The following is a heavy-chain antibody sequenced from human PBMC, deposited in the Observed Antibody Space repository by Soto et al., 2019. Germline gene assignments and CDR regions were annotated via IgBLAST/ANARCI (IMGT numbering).Heavy chain of an antibody. CDR3: ARDRDNSNWPNFDS. CDR2: VIPFLDIT. CDR1: GGTFSIYT. D-gene: IGHD6-13*01. J-gene: IGHJ4*02. Sequence: QVQLVQSGSEVKKPGSSVRVSSKASGGTFSIYTISWVRQAPGQGLEWMGRVIPFLDITSYSQRFQGRVTITADKSTTTAYMELSSLRSEDTAVYYCARDRDNSNWPNFDSWGQGTLVTVSS. V-gene: IGHV1-69*02.